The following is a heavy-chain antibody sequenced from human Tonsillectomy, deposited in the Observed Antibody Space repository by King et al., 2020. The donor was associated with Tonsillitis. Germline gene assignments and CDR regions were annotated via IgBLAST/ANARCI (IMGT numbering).Heavy chain of an antibody. CDR2: NHTRVST. D-gene: IGHD2-2*01. J-gene: IGHJ4*02. V-gene: IGHV4-4*07. Sequence: VQLQESGPGLVKPSETLSLTCTVSVASMSSSYWTWIRQPSEKGLEWIGRNHTRVSTSYSPSLASRVTMSVATSKNQFSLKLTSMPAADTAVYYCARDQPVGSTRFDYWGQGILVTVSS. CDR1: VASMSSSY. CDR3: ARDQPVGSTRFDY.